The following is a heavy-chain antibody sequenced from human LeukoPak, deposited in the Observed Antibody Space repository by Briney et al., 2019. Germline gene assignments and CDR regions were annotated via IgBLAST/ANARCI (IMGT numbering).Heavy chain of an antibody. D-gene: IGHD5-12*01. CDR2: MNPNSGNT. Sequence: GAPVKVSCKASGYTFTSYDINWVRQATGQGLEWMGWMNPNSGNTGYAQKFQGRVTMTRNTSISTAYMELSSLRSEDTAVYYCARPAGGSIHSGYDGDYFDYWGQGTLVTVSS. V-gene: IGHV1-8*01. CDR1: GYTFTSYD. J-gene: IGHJ4*02. CDR3: ARPAGGSIHSGYDGDYFDY.